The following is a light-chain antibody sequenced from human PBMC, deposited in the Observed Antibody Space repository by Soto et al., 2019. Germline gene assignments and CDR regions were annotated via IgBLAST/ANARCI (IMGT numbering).Light chain of an antibody. CDR3: SSYTSSSTLPYV. V-gene: IGLV2-14*01. CDR1: SSDVGGYNY. Sequence: QSALTQPASVSGSPGQSITISCTGTSSDVGGYNYVSWYQQDPGKAPKLMIYDVSNRPSGVSNRFSGSKSGNTASLTISGLQAEDEADYYCSSYTSSSTLPYVFGTGTKLTVL. CDR2: DVS. J-gene: IGLJ1*01.